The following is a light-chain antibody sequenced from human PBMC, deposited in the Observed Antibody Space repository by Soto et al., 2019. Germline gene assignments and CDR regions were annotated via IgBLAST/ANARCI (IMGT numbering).Light chain of an antibody. CDR3: SSYTRSSSG. J-gene: IGLJ2*01. Sequence: QSALTQPASVSGSPGQSITISCTGTSSDVGGYNYVSWYQQHPGKAPNLIIYSVSNRPSGVSNRFSGSKSGNTASLTISGLQAEDEADYYCSSYTRSSSGFGGGTKLTVL. V-gene: IGLV2-14*01. CDR2: SVS. CDR1: SSDVGGYNY.